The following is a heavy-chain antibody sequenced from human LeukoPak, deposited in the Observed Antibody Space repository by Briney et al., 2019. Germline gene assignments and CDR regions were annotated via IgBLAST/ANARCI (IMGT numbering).Heavy chain of an antibody. J-gene: IGHJ4*02. V-gene: IGHV4-30-4*01. CDR3: ARGMSMVRGVIGD. Sequence: PSETLSLTCNVSGGSISSGDYYWSWIRQPPGKGLEWIGYIYYSGSTYYNPSLKSRVTISVDTSKNQFSLKLSSVTAADTAVYYCARGMSMVRGVIGDWGQGTLVTVSS. D-gene: IGHD3-10*01. CDR1: GGSISSGDYY. CDR2: IYYSGST.